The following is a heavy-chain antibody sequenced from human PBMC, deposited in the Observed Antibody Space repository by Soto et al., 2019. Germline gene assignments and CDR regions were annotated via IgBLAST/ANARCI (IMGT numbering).Heavy chain of an antibody. J-gene: IGHJ4*02. CDR3: SADLPISWASSFDY. Sequence: PGGSLRLSCAASGFTFSGAWMNCVRQAPGKGLEWVGLIRSKVDGGTTGYGAAVEGRFSISRDDSENTVHLQMNSLKAEDTAVYYCSADLPISWASSFDYWGQGVLVTVSS. V-gene: IGHV3-15*07. CDR1: GFTFSGAW. CDR2: IRSKVDGGTT. D-gene: IGHD3-16*01.